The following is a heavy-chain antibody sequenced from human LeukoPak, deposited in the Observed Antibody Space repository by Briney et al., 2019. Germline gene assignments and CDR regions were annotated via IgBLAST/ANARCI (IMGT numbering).Heavy chain of an antibody. CDR3: AKRYCTSTSCSFFDS. V-gene: IGHV3-23*01. CDR2: ISASGDTT. Sequence: GGSLRLSCAASGFTFSSYAMGWVRQAPGKGLEWVSLISASGDTTYYADSVRGRFTISRDNSENTLYLQMNSMRTEDTAVYYCAKRYCTSTSCSFFDSWGQGTLVTVSS. D-gene: IGHD2-2*01. J-gene: IGHJ4*02. CDR1: GFTFSSYA.